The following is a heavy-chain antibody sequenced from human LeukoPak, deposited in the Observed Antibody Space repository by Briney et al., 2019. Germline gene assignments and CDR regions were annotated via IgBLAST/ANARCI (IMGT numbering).Heavy chain of an antibody. D-gene: IGHD2-2*01. V-gene: IGHV4-59*01. CDR3: ARVGDIVVVPAAVYFDY. J-gene: IGHJ4*02. CDR2: IYYSGST. CDR1: GGSISSYY. Sequence: SETLSLTCTVSGGSISSYYWSWIRQPPGKGLEWIGYIYYSGSTNYNPSLKSRVTISVDTSKNQFSLKLSSVTAADTAVYYCARVGDIVVVPAAVYFDYWGQGSLVTGCS.